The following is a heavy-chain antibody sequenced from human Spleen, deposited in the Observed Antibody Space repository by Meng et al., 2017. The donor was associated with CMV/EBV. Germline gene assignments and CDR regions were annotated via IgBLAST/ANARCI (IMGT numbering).Heavy chain of an antibody. J-gene: IGHJ4*02. CDR2: IQNDGTT. D-gene: IGHD3-3*01. Sequence: GGSLRLSCAASGFTFSSYWMSWVRQAPGKGLEWVSIIQNDGTTYYTDSVKGRFTISRDNSKNTLYLQMNSLRTEDTAVYYCASHDFWSGNRDYWGQGALVTVSS. V-gene: IGHV3-66*02. CDR3: ASHDFWSGNRDY. CDR1: GFTFSSYW.